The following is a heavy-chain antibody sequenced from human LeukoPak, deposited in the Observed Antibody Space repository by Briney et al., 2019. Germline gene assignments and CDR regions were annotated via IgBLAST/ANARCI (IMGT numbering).Heavy chain of an antibody. V-gene: IGHV3-30*04. J-gene: IGHJ4*02. D-gene: IGHD5-24*01. Sequence: PGGSLRLSCAASGFTFSGYAMHWVRQAPGRGLEWLTVISTDGNDKHYAESVKGRFTVSRDNSKNTLYLQMNSLRAEDTAVYYCARDGRWLQPGFADYWGQGTLVTVSS. CDR3: ARDGRWLQPGFADY. CDR1: GFTFSGYA. CDR2: ISTDGNDK.